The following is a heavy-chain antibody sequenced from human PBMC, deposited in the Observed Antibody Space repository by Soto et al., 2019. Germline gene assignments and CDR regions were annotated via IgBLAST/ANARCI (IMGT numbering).Heavy chain of an antibody. CDR3: AKTGPYDILTYWYFDL. CDR2: IYYSGTT. Sequence: SETLSLTCIVSGDSISSSSYYWVWIRQPPGKGLEWIGSIYYSGTTYYNPSLESRVTISIDTSKNQFSLKVSSLAAADTAVYYCAKTGPYDILTYWYFDLWGRGTLVTVSS. D-gene: IGHD3-9*01. CDR1: GDSISSSSYY. V-gene: IGHV4-39*01. J-gene: IGHJ2*01.